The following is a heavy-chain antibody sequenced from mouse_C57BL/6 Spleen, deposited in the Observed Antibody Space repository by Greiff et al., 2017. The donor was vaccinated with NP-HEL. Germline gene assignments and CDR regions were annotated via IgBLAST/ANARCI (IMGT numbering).Heavy chain of an antibody. D-gene: IGHD1-1*01. CDR3: ARRDYGITNFDY. V-gene: IGHV1-19*01. Sequence: EVQLQQSGPVLVKPGASVKMSCKASGYTFTDYYMNWVKQSHGKSLEWIGVINPYNGGTSYNQKFKGKATLTVDKSSSTAYMELNSLTSEDSAVYYCARRDYGITNFDYWGQGTTLTVSS. J-gene: IGHJ2*01. CDR1: GYTFTDYY. CDR2: INPYNGGT.